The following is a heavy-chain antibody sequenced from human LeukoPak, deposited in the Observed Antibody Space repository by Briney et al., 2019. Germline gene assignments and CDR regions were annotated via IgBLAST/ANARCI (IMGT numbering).Heavy chain of an antibody. D-gene: IGHD3-10*01. Sequence: SETLSLTCTVSGGSISSYYWSWIRQPPGKGLEWIGYIYYSGSTNYNPSLKSRVTISVDTSKNQFSLKLSSVTAADTAVYYCARELSQGSYYDYWGQGTLVTVSS. CDR2: IYYSGST. J-gene: IGHJ4*02. CDR3: ARELSQGSYYDY. V-gene: IGHV4-59*01. CDR1: GGSISSYY.